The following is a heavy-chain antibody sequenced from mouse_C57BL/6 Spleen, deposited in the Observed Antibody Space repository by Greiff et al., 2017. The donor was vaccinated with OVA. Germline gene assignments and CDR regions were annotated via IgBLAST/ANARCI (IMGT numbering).Heavy chain of an antibody. J-gene: IGHJ4*01. CDR2: IDPSDSET. Sequence: QVQLKQPGAELVRPGSSVKLSCKASGYTFTSYWMHWVKQRPIQGLEWIGNIDPSDSETHYNQKFKDKATLTVDKSSSTAYMQLSSLTSEDSAVYYCARLEDYAMDYWGQGTSVTVSS. CDR3: ARLEDYAMDY. CDR1: GYTFTSYW. V-gene: IGHV1-52*01.